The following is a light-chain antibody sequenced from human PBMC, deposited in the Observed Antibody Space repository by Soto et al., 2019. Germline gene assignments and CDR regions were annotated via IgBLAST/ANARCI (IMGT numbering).Light chain of an antibody. Sequence: EIVLTQSPAPLSSSPGERATLSCRASQSVTNYLAWYQQKPGQAPRLLIYDASNRATGIPARFSGSGSGTDFTLTISSLEPEDFAVYYCQQGSNWPRTFGQGTKLEIK. CDR1: QSVTNY. CDR2: DAS. CDR3: QQGSNWPRT. J-gene: IGKJ2*01. V-gene: IGKV3-11*01.